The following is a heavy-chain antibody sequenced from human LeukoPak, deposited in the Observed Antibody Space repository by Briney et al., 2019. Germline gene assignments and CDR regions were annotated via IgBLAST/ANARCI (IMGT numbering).Heavy chain of an antibody. CDR1: GGSISSYY. D-gene: IGHD6-19*01. V-gene: IGHV4-59*01. CDR3: ARSSGWYQPGDY. Sequence: SETLSLTCTVSGGSISSYYWSWIRQPPGKGLEWIGYIYYSGSTNYNPSLKSRVTISVDTSKNQFSLKLSSVTAADTAVYYCARSSGWYQPGDYWGQGTLVTVSS. CDR2: IYYSGST. J-gene: IGHJ4*02.